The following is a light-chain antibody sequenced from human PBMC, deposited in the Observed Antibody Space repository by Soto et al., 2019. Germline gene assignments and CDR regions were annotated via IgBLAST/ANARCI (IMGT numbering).Light chain of an antibody. CDR2: EVR. J-gene: IGLJ1*01. CDR1: ASDVGAYDY. CDR3: SSSTSSSTLV. V-gene: IGLV2-14*01. Sequence: QPVLTQPASVSGSPGQSITISCTGTASDVGAYDYVSWYQHHPGKPPKLLIFEVRDRPSGVSNRFSGSKSGNTASLTISGLQPEDEADYFCSSSTSSSTLVFGTVTQLTVL.